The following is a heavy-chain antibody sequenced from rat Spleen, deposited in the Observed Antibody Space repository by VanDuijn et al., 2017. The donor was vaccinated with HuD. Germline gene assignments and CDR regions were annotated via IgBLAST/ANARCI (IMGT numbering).Heavy chain of an antibody. D-gene: IGHD1-5*01. CDR1: GFTFSDYN. J-gene: IGHJ3*01. CDR2: ISPSGGST. Sequence: EVQLVESGGGLVQPGRSLKLSCVASGFTFSDYNMAWVRQAPKKGLEWVASISPSGGSTYYRDSVKGRFTISRDNAKSTLYLQMDSLRSEDTATYYCATGIQLYHFDYWGQGTLVTVSS. CDR3: ATGIQLYHFDY. V-gene: IGHV5-19*01.